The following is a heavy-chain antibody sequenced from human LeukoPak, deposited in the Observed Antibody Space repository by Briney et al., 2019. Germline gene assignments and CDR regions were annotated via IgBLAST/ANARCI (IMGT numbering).Heavy chain of an antibody. Sequence: GGSLRLSCAASGFRFSSYAMSWVRQAPGKGLEWVAFIRYDGSNKYYADSVKGRFTISRDNSKNTLYLQMNSLRAEDTAVYYCAKDAPVRFLEWLLFDYWGQGTLVTVSS. J-gene: IGHJ4*02. CDR1: GFRFSSYA. V-gene: IGHV3-30*02. CDR3: AKDAPVRFLEWLLFDY. D-gene: IGHD3-3*01. CDR2: IRYDGSNK.